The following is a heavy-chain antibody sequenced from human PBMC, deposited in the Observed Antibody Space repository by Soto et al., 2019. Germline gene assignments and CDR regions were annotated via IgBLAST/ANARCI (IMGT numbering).Heavy chain of an antibody. V-gene: IGHV4-59*08. CDR3: ARRYGYSFDY. D-gene: IGHD1-1*01. CDR1: GGSISSYY. Sequence: QVQLQESGPGLVKPSETLSLTCTVSGGSISSYYWSWIRQPPGKGLGWIGYIYYSGGTNYNPSLXSXAXLXXDTSKNQFSLKLRSVTAADTAVYYCARRYGYSFDYWGQGTLVTVSS. CDR2: IYYSGGT. J-gene: IGHJ4*02.